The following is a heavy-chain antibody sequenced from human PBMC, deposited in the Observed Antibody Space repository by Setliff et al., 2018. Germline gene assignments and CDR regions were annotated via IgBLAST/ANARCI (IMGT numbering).Heavy chain of an antibody. Sequence: LRLSCAASGFTFSSYWMHWVRQAPGKGLVWVSRINSDGSSTSYADSVKGRFTISRDNAKNTLYLQMNSLRAEDTAVYYCARDPISGSYYVTHNWFDPWGRGTLVTVSS. D-gene: IGHD3-10*01. J-gene: IGHJ5*02. V-gene: IGHV3-74*01. CDR1: GFTFSSYW. CDR2: INSDGSST. CDR3: ARDPISGSYYVTHNWFDP.